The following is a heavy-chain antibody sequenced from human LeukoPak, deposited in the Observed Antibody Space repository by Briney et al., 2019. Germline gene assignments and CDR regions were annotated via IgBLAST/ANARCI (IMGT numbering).Heavy chain of an antibody. CDR2: ISFDGSNE. V-gene: IGHV3-30*03. J-gene: IGHJ6*02. CDR1: GFTFSSYG. Sequence: GRSLRLSCAASGFTFSSYGMHWVRQSPGRGLEWVSFISFDGSNEFYADSLKGRFTISRDNSKDTLYLQMDSLRAEDTALYYCAREEHDYVWGSYRYYYYYGIDVWGQGTTVTVSS. CDR3: AREEHDYVWGSYRYYYYYGIDV. D-gene: IGHD3-16*02.